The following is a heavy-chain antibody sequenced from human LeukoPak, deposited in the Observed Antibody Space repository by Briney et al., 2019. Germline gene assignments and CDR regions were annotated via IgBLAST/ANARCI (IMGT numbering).Heavy chain of an antibody. V-gene: IGHV3-66*01. Sequence: PGGSLRLSCAAAGFTFSSYAMSWVRQAPGKGLEWVSVIYSGGSTYYADSVKGRFTISRDNSKNTLYLQMNSLRAEDTAVYYCARGNIQDDAFDIWGQGTMVTVSS. D-gene: IGHD5-18*01. J-gene: IGHJ3*02. CDR2: IYSGGST. CDR3: ARGNIQDDAFDI. CDR1: GFTFSSYA.